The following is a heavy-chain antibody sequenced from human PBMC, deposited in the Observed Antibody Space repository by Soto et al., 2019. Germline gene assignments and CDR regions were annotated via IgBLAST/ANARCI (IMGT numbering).Heavy chain of an antibody. V-gene: IGHV1-69*17. Sequence: QVQLVQSGAEVKKPGSSVKVSCKASGGTFSSYAISWVRQAPGQGLEWMGGIIPIFGIANYAQKFQGRVTITADKSTSTAYMELSSLRSEDTAVYYCARDGLAYCGGDCYSAFDIWGQGTMVTVSS. D-gene: IGHD2-21*02. CDR1: GGTFSSYA. CDR2: IIPIFGIA. J-gene: IGHJ3*02. CDR3: ARDGLAYCGGDCYSAFDI.